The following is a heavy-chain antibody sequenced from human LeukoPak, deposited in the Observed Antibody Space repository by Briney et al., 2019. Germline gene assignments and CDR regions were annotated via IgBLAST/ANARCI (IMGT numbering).Heavy chain of an antibody. D-gene: IGHD3-22*01. J-gene: IGHJ4*02. CDR2: INSDESGR. CDR1: GFTFSTYW. CDR3: ARSIEDYYDSSGFYAY. V-gene: IGHV3-74*01. Sequence: GGSLRLSCAASGFTFSTYWMHWVRQIPGKGLEWVSRINSDESGRSYADSVKGRFTISRDNAKNTLYLQMNSLRAEDTAVYYCARSIEDYYDSSGFYAYWGQGTLVTVSS.